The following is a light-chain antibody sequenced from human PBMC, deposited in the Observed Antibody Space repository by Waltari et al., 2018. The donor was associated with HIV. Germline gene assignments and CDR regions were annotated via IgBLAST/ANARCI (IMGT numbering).Light chain of an antibody. J-gene: IGLJ2*01. CDR1: GPNMGNNS. V-gene: IGLV1-51*01. Sequence: QSVLTQPPSVSAAPGQKVTISCPGSGPNMGNNSVSRYQQVPGTAPKVLISANNRRPSGILDRFSGSKSGTSATLGITGLQTGDEADYYCGTWDSSLSAVVFGGGTKLTVL. CDR2: ANN. CDR3: GTWDSSLSAVV.